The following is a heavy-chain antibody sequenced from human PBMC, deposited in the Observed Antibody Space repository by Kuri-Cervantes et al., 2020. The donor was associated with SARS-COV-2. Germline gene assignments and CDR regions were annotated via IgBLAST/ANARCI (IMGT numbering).Heavy chain of an antibody. CDR2: ISSSGSTI. D-gene: IGHD4-17*01. J-gene: IGHJ6*03. CDR1: GFTFSDYY. V-gene: IGHV3-11*01. Sequence: GESLKISCAASGFTFSDYYMSWIRQAPGKGLEWVSYISSSGSTIYYADSVKGRFTISRYNAKNSLYLQMNSLRAEDTAVYYCARGLKDGDYYYYYMDVWGKGTTVTVSS. CDR3: ARGLKDGDYYYYYMDV.